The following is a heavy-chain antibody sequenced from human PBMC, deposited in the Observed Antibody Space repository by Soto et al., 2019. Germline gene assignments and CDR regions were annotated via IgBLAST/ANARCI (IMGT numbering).Heavy chain of an antibody. CDR3: ARDSAICNYYCYGMDG. CDR2: IIPIFGTA. CDR1: GGTFSSYA. J-gene: IGHJ6*02. Sequence: SVKVSCKASGGTFSSYAISWVRQAPGQGLEWMGGIIPIFGTANYAQKFQGRVTITADESTSTAYMELSSLRSEDTAVYYCARDSAICNYYCYGMDGQGQGSTCTVSS. V-gene: IGHV1-69*13.